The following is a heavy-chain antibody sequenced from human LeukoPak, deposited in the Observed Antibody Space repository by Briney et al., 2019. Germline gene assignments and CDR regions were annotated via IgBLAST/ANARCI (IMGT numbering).Heavy chain of an antibody. CDR1: GGSISSYY. CDR3: ARGDFWSGQQLDY. CDR2: VYYSGST. J-gene: IGHJ4*02. V-gene: IGHV4-59*08. D-gene: IGHD3-3*01. Sequence: SETLSLTCTVSGGSISSYYWSWIRQPPGKGLEWIGYVYYSGSTNYNPSLKSRVTISVDTSKNQFSLQLRSVTAADTAVYYCARGDFWSGQQLDYWGQGTLVTVSS.